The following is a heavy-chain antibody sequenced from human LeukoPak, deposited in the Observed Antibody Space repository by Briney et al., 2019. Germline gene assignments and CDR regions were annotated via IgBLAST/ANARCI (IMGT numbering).Heavy chain of an antibody. CDR3: ARDYMVRGVTLNWFDP. D-gene: IGHD3-10*01. V-gene: IGHV1-2*02. CDR2: INPNSGGT. Sequence: GASVKVSCKASGYTFTGYYMHWVRQAPGQGLEWMGWINPNSGGTNYAQKFQGRVTMTRDTSISTAYMELSRLRSDDTAVYYCARDYMVRGVTLNWFDPWGQGTLVTVSS. J-gene: IGHJ5*02. CDR1: GYTFTGYY.